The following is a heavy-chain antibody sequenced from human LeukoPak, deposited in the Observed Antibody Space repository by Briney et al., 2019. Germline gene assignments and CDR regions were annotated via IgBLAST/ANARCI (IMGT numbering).Heavy chain of an antibody. D-gene: IGHD1-7*01. V-gene: IGHV3-21*01. CDR1: GFTFSSYA. Sequence: PGGSLRLSCAASGFTFSSYAMNWVRQAPGKGLEWVSSISSSSSYIYYPDSLKGRFTISRDNAKNSLYLQVTSLRAEDTAVYYCARRTYPNDAFDIWGQGTMVSVSS. CDR2: ISSSSSYI. J-gene: IGHJ3*02. CDR3: ARRTYPNDAFDI.